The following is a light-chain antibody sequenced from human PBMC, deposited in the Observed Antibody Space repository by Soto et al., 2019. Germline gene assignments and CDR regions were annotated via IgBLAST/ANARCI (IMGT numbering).Light chain of an antibody. Sequence: QSALTQPPSASGSPGQSVTISCTGTSSDVGGYNYVSWYRQYPGNAPTLIIYEVSQRPSGVPDRFSGSKSGNTASLTVSGLQAEDEGDYYCSSYAGNLNVVFGGGTTLTVL. CDR3: SSYAGNLNVV. CDR1: SSDVGGYNY. CDR2: EVS. J-gene: IGLJ2*01. V-gene: IGLV2-8*01.